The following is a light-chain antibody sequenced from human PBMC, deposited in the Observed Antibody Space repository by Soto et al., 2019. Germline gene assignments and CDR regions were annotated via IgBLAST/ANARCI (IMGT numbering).Light chain of an antibody. CDR2: DNN. J-gene: IGLJ1*01. CDR3: GTWDSSLSAYV. CDR1: SSNIGNNY. Sequence: SVLTQPPSVSAAPGQKVTISCSGSSSNIGNNYVSRYQQLPGTAPKLLIYDNNKRPSGIPDRFSGSKSGTSATLGITGLQTGDEADYYCGTWDSSLSAYVFGTGTKVTVL. V-gene: IGLV1-51*01.